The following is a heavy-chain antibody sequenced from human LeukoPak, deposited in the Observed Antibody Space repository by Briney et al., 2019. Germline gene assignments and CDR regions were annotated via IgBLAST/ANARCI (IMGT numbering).Heavy chain of an antibody. CDR1: GYPISSGYF. CDR2: IFHSGYT. V-gene: IGHV4-38-2*02. CDR3: ATTTIRLGY. Sequence: SETLSLTCTVSGYPISSGYFWGWIRQPPGKGLEFIASIFHSGYTYYDPSLKSRVTISVDTSKNQFSLRLSSVTAADTAVYYCATTTIRLGYWGQGTLVTVSS. J-gene: IGHJ4*02. D-gene: IGHD1-26*01.